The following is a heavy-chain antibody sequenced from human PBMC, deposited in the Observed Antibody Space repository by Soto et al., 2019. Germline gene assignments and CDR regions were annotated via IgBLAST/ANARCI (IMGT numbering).Heavy chain of an antibody. CDR3: ARGSISGSYGY. J-gene: IGHJ4*02. D-gene: IGHD1-26*01. CDR2: ISYDGSNK. CDR1: GFTFSSYA. Sequence: QVQLVESGGGVVQPGRSLRLSCAASGFTFSSYAMHWVRQAPGKGLEWVAVISYDGSNKYYADSVKGRFTISRDNSKNTLYLQMNSLRAEDTAVYYCARGSISGSYGYWGQGTLVTVS. V-gene: IGHV3-30-3*01.